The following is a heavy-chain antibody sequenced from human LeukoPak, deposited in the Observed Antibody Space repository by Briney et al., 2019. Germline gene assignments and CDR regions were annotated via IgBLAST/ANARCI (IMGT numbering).Heavy chain of an antibody. V-gene: IGHV3-15*01. CDR2: IKSKTDGGTI. CDR3: TTRRYFDWLGFDY. J-gene: IGHJ4*02. Sequence: GGSLRLSCAASGFTFSNAWMSWVRQAPGKGLEWVGRIKSKTDGGTIDYAAPVKGRFTISRDDSKNTLYLQMNSLKTEDTAVYYCTTRRYFDWLGFDYWGQGTLVTVSS. CDR1: GFTFSNAW. D-gene: IGHD3-9*01.